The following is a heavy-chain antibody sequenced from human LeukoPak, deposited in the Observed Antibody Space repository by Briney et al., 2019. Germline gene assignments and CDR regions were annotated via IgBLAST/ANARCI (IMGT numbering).Heavy chain of an antibody. CDR3: TRGRGT. CDR1: VESLSDYF. CDR2: INTSGSN. Sequence: SWTLSLTFVFCVESLSDYFWNGFRQPRGKGLEWSEEINTSGSNRYNPSLKSRVTISVDTSKHHFSMQLTAVTAADKAIYYCTRGRGTWGQGTLVTVSS. J-gene: IGHJ5*02. V-gene: IGHV4-34*01. D-gene: IGHD3-10*01.